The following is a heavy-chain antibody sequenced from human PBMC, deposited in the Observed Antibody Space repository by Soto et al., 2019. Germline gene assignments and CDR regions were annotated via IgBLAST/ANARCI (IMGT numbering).Heavy chain of an antibody. J-gene: IGHJ4*02. Sequence: SETLSLTCAVSGGSISSGGYSWSWIRQPPGKGLEWIGYIYHSGSTYYNPSLKSRVTISVDRSKNQFSLKLNSVTAADTAVYYCARGPLYCGQGTLVTVSS. CDR2: IYHSGST. CDR3: ARGPLY. CDR1: GGSISSGGYS. V-gene: IGHV4-30-2*01.